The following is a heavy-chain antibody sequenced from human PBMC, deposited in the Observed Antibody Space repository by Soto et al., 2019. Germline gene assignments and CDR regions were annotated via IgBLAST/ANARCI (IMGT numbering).Heavy chain of an antibody. CDR1: GYTFTGYY. V-gene: IGHV1-2*04. CDR3: ARGITIFGVVITDTIDY. CDR2: INPNSGGT. Sequence: ASVKVSCKASGYTFTGYYMHWVRQAPGQGLEWMGWINPNSGGTNYAQKFQGWVTMTRDTSISTAYMELSRLRSDDTAVYYCARGITIFGVVITDTIDYWGQGTLVTVSS. J-gene: IGHJ4*02. D-gene: IGHD3-3*01.